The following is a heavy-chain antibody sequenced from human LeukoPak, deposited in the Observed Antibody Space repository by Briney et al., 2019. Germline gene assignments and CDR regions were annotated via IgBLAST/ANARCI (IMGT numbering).Heavy chain of an antibody. CDR2: ISWNSGSI. J-gene: IGHJ4*02. D-gene: IGHD6-13*01. V-gene: IGHV3-9*01. CDR1: GFTLDDYA. Sequence: GRSLRLSCAASGFTLDDYAMHWVRQAPGKGLEWVSGISWNSGSIGYADSVKGRFTISRDNAKNSLYLQMNSLRAEDTALYYCAKDGLLFSGGSWPAYYFDYWGQGTLVTVSS. CDR3: AKDGLLFSGGSWPAYYFDY.